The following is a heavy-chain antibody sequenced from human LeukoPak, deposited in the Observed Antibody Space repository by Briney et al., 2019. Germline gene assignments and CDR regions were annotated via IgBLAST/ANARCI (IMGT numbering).Heavy chain of an antibody. CDR2: ISGSGGST. CDR3: AKVKDTAMVTGAFDI. Sequence: RGSLRLSCAGSGFTFSSYAMRWVRQAPGKELEWVLAISGSGGSTYYADSVKGRFTISRDNSKNTLHLQMNSLRAEDTAVYYCAKVKDTAMVTGAFDIWGPGTMVTVSS. V-gene: IGHV3-23*01. J-gene: IGHJ3*02. CDR1: GFTFSSYA. D-gene: IGHD5-18*01.